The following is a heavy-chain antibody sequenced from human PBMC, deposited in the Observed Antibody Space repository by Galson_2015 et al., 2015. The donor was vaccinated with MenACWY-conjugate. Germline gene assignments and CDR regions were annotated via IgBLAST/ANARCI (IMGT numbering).Heavy chain of an antibody. D-gene: IGHD2-15*01. Sequence: SVKVSCKAPGDTVSTHPISWLRQAPGQGLEWLGRLIPHIAMPRYGPNFRGRVTITADKDRETTSMQLDSLTSDGTAVAYCATRNCSYAAYPFDSWGQGTLVTFSS. CDR1: GDTVSTHP. CDR3: ATRNCSYAAYPFDS. V-gene: IGHV1-69*02. J-gene: IGHJ4*02. CDR2: LIPHIAMP.